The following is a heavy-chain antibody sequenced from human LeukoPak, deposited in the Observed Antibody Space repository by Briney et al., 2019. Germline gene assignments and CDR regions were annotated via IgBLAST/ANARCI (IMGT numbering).Heavy chain of an antibody. CDR3: ARELRLVGAVDY. CDR2: ISYDGSNK. J-gene: IGHJ4*02. V-gene: IGHV3-30*03. CDR1: GFTFSSYG. D-gene: IGHD1-26*01. Sequence: PGGSLRLSCAASGFTFSSYGMHWVRQAPGKGLEWVAVISYDGSNKYYADSVEGRFTISRDNSKNTLYLQMNSLRAEDTAVYYCARELRLVGAVDYWGQGTLVTVSS.